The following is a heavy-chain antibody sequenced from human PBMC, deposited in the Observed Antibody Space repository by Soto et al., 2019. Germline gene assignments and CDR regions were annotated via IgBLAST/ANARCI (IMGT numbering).Heavy chain of an antibody. V-gene: IGHV4-39*01. CDR1: GGCIDSSNYN. D-gene: IGHD3-10*01. CDR3: ARHFVAVVIKGWGY. Sequence: SETLSLTCNVSGGCIDSSNYNWHWLRQPQGKGLEWIGTTYYEGNAYYHPSLNSRVSMSVDTYKNQFSMKLVSVTAADTAVYYCARHFVAVVIKGWGYWGQGTLVTVS. J-gene: IGHJ4*02. CDR2: TYYEGNA.